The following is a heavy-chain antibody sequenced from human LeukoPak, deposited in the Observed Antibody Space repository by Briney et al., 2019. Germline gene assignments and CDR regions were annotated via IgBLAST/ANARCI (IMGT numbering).Heavy chain of an antibody. CDR2: INWNGGGT. D-gene: IGHD3-10*02. J-gene: IGHJ3*02. CDR1: GFTFDDHA. Sequence: GGSLRLSCEVSGFTFDDHAINWVRQAPGKGLEWVANINWNGGGTGYGDSVKGRFTISRDNTKNSVFLQMHSLRGDDTALYYCARDMLLEDAFDIWGQGTMVIVSS. V-gene: IGHV3-20*04. CDR3: ARDMLLEDAFDI.